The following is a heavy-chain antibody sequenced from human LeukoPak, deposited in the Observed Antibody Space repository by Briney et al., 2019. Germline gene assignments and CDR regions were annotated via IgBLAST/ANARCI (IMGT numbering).Heavy chain of an antibody. J-gene: IGHJ6*02. CDR2: ISAYNGNT. D-gene: IGHD2-2*01. V-gene: IGHV1-18*01. Sequence: ASVKVSWKASGYTFTSYGISWVRQAPGQGLEWMGWISAYNGNTNYAQKLQGRVTMTTDTSTSTAYMELRSLRSDDTAVYYCARVGGSIVVVPLYGMDVWGQGTTVTVSS. CDR1: GYTFTSYG. CDR3: ARVGGSIVVVPLYGMDV.